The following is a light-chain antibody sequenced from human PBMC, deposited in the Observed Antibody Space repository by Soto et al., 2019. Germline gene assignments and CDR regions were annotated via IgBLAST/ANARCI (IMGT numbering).Light chain of an antibody. V-gene: IGLV2-14*03. CDR1: SSDVGAYNF. CDR2: DVS. J-gene: IGLJ1*01. CDR3: NSYTSSSTHV. Sequence: QSALTQPASVSGSPGQSITISCTGTSSDVGAYNFVSWYQQHPGKVPKLMIFDVSSRPSGVSDRFSGSKSGNTAPLTISGILVEDDSDNYCNSYTSSSTHVFGSGTK.